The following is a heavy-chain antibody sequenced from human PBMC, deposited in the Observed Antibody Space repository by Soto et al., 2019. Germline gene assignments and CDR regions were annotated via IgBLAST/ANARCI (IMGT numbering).Heavy chain of an antibody. D-gene: IGHD6-19*01. CDR2: IYYSGST. J-gene: IGHJ3*02. Sequence: QLQLQESGPGLVKPSETLSLTCTVSGGSISSSSYYWGWIRQPPGKGLEWIGSIYYSGSTYYNPSLKSRVIISVDTSKNQFSLKLSSVTAADTAVYYCARHLFSSGWYLIWGQRTMVTVSS. CDR3: ARHLFSSGWYLI. CDR1: GGSISSSSYY. V-gene: IGHV4-39*01.